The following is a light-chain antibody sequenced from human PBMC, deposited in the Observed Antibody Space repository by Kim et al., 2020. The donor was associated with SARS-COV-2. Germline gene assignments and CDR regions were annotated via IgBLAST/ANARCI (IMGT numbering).Light chain of an antibody. J-gene: IGKJ5*01. Sequence: FPGHRAPPSCRASQSISTYLCWYPHKPGRAPRLLIYGASNRATGIPDRFSGSGSGTDFTLTISNLESEDFAVYYWQQHSSWPPITFGQGTRLEI. CDR2: GAS. CDR3: QQHSSWPPIT. CDR1: QSISTY. V-gene: IGKV3-11*01.